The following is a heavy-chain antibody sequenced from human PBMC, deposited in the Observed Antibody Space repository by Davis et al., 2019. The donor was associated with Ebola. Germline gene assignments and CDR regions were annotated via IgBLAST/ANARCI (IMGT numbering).Heavy chain of an antibody. D-gene: IGHD1-26*01. CDR2: VSGSGDNT. CDR3: TTSQWELSLRDY. V-gene: IGHV3-23*01. Sequence: GGSLRLSCAASGFTFSSYAMTWVRQAPGKGLEWVSSVSGSGDNTYYAGSVKGRLTISRDNSKNTLYLQMNSLRAEDTAVYYCTTSQWELSLRDYWGQGTLVTVSS. J-gene: IGHJ4*02. CDR1: GFTFSSYA.